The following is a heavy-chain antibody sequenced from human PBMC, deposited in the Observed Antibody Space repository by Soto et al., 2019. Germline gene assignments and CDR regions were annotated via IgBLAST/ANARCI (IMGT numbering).Heavy chain of an antibody. D-gene: IGHD2-2*01. J-gene: IGHJ6*02. Sequence: ASVKVSCKASGYTFTSYGISWVRQAPGQGLEWMGWISAYNGNTNYAQKLQGRVTMTTDTSTSTAYMELRSLRSDDTAVYYCARDPSAPGCSSTSCWGLHYYGMDVWGQGTTVTVSS. CDR3: ARDPSAPGCSSTSCWGLHYYGMDV. CDR1: GYTFTSYG. CDR2: ISAYNGNT. V-gene: IGHV1-18*01.